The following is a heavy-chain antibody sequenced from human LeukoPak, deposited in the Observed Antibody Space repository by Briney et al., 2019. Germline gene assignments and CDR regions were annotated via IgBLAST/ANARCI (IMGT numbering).Heavy chain of an antibody. J-gene: IGHJ4*02. V-gene: IGHV3-23*01. Sequence: GGSLRLSCAASGFTFNNYAMTWVRQGPGKGLEWVSLISANGGSTFYADSVKGRFTISRDNSKNTVYLQMNSLRAEDTAVYYCAGGHDYDYWGQGTLVTVSS. CDR1: GFTFNNYA. CDR3: AGGHDYDY. CDR2: ISANGGST. D-gene: IGHD3-16*01.